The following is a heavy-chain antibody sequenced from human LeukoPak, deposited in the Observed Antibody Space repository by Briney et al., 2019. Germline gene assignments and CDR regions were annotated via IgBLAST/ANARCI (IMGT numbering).Heavy chain of an antibody. D-gene: IGHD2-2*01. J-gene: IGHJ4*02. V-gene: IGHV3-30*02. Sequence: GGSLRLSCAASGFTFSGYGMHWVRHAPAQGLEWVAFIRYDGSNKYYADSVKGRFTISRDNSKNTLYLQMNSLRAEDTAVYYCAKPLYCSSTSCYHHFDYWGQGSLVSVSS. CDR2: IRYDGSNK. CDR1: GFTFSGYG. CDR3: AKPLYCSSTSCYHHFDY.